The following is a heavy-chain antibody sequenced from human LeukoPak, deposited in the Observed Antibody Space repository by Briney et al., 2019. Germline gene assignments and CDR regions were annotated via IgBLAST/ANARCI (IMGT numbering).Heavy chain of an antibody. CDR1: GGSFSGDY. Sequence: SETLTLTCAVYGGSFSGDYWSWIRQPPGKGLEWIGDINRSGRAVYNTSLKSRVIISVDTSKNQFSLKVNSVTAADTAVYYCARHKIVITMLGVHRWFDPWGQGTLVTVSS. J-gene: IGHJ5*02. D-gene: IGHD3-3*01. V-gene: IGHV4-34*01. CDR2: INRSGRA. CDR3: ARHKIVITMLGVHRWFDP.